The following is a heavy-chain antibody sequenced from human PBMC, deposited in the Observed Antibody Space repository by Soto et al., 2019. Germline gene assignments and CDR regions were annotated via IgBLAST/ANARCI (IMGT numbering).Heavy chain of an antibody. D-gene: IGHD1-26*01. CDR3: AGDMHAGFTHYFDP. J-gene: IGHJ5*02. CDR1: GGSISSSSFY. V-gene: IGHV4-39*07. CDR2: IYYSGST. Sequence: PSETLSLTCTVSGGSISSSSFYWGWIRQPPGKGLESIAAIYYSGSTYYNPSLKSRVTIFVDKAKNQFSLRLTSMTAADTAVYYCAGDMHAGFTHYFDPWGQGTLVTVSS.